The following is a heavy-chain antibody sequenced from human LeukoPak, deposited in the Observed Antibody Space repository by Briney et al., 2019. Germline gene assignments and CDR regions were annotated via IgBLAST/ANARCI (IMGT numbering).Heavy chain of an antibody. CDR1: GYTFTSYD. V-gene: IGHV1-18*01. J-gene: IGHJ3*02. CDR2: ISTYNYNT. D-gene: IGHD3-3*01. Sequence: ASVRVSCKTSGYTFTSYDITWVRQAPGQGLEWMGYISTYNYNTHHSQKFQGRVFMSTDSSSGTAYMDLQSLTSDDTAVYYCARHMREFWSRRQPGDAFDIWGQGTRVTVSS. CDR3: ARHMREFWSRRQPGDAFDI.